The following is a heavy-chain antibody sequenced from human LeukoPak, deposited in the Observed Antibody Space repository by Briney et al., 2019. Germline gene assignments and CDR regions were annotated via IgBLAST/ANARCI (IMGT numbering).Heavy chain of an antibody. CDR2: MSFDGSDQ. CDR1: GLTFRTYT. V-gene: IGHV3-30*04. CDR3: ARSLMRPYFDY. D-gene: IGHD3-10*01. Sequence: GGSLRLSCLVSGLTFRTYTMNWIRQAPGKGLEWVASMSFDGSDQFHADSVRGRFTISRDNSKNTMFLQMSSLRSDDTAVYYCARSLMRPYFDYWGQGTLVSVSS. J-gene: IGHJ4*02.